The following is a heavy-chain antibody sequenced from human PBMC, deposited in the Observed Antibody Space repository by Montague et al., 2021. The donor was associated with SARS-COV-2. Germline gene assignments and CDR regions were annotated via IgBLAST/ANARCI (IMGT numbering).Heavy chain of an antibody. CDR1: GASFSSSENS. CDR2: IFYSGTT. CDR3: SRHVTFGGVVVALDY. D-gene: IGHD3-16*02. Sequence: SETLSLTCTVSGASFSSSENSWGWIRQSPGEGLEWFGSIFYSGTTYFNPSLRSRIAISVDTSKNQFSLKVTSATAADTAVYYCSRHVTFGGVVVALDYWGQGHLVSVSS. J-gene: IGHJ4*02. V-gene: IGHV4-39*01.